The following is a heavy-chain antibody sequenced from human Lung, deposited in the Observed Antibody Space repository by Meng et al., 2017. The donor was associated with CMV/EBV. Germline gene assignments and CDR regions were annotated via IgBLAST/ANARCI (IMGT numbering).Heavy chain of an antibody. D-gene: IGHD3-22*01. CDR1: GYSFGNYA. CDR2: ISYDGDKK. CDR3: ARVYYDSTNYYFSFGY. Sequence: SXXGSGYSFGNYAMHWVRQAPGKGLEWVAVISYDGDKKFYTDSVKGRFTISRDNSKNTLILQMNSLRTEDTAVYYCARVYYDSTNYYFSFGYWGQGTLVTVSS. J-gene: IGHJ4*02. V-gene: IGHV3-30*04.